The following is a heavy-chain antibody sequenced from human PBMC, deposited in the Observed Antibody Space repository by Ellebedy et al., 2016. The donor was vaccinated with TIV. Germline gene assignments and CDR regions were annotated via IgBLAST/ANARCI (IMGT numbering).Heavy chain of an antibody. V-gene: IGHV3-23*01. Sequence: GESLKISCAASGFTFSNYAMSWARQAPGKGLEWVSAIGGNGGSRYYSDFVKGRFTISRDNSKNTLYLQMNSLRAEDTAVYYCAKYPRMIVGATRPHDAWGQGTLVIVSS. D-gene: IGHD1-26*01. J-gene: IGHJ5*02. CDR3: AKYPRMIVGATRPHDA. CDR2: IGGNGGSR. CDR1: GFTFSNYA.